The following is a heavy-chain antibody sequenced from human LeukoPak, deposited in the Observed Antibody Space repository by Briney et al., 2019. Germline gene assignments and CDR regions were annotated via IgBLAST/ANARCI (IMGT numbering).Heavy chain of an antibody. J-gene: IGHJ5*02. D-gene: IGHD1-26*01. Sequence: ASVKVSCKASGYTFTSYDINWVRQATGQGLEWMGWMNPNSGNTGYAQKFQGRVTITRNTSISTAYMELSSLRSEDTAVYYRARGGIVGAGFDPWGQGTLVTVSS. CDR2: MNPNSGNT. CDR3: ARGGIVGAGFDP. V-gene: IGHV1-8*03. CDR1: GYTFTSYD.